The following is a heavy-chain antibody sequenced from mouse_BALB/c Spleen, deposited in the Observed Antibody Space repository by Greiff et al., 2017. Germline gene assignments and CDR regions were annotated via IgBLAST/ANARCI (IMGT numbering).Heavy chain of an antibody. Sequence: EAGGGLVQPKGSLKLSCAASGFTFNTYAMNWVRQAPGKGLEWVARIRSKSNNYATYYADSVKDRFTISRDDSQSMLYLQMNNLKTEDTAMYYCVSGSSFAYWGQGTLVTVSA. CDR1: GFTFNTYA. D-gene: IGHD1-1*01. CDR3: VSGSSFAY. J-gene: IGHJ3*01. V-gene: IGHV10-1*02. CDR2: IRSKSNNYAT.